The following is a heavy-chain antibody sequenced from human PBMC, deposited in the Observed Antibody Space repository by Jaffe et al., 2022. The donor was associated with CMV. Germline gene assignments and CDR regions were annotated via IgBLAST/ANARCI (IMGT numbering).Heavy chain of an antibody. D-gene: IGHD3-22*01. Sequence: QLQLQESGPGLVKPSETLSLTCTVSGGSISSSSYYWGWIRQPPGKGLEWIGSIYYSGSTYYNPSLKSRVTISVDTSKNQFSLKLSSVTAADTAVYYCARHFNYYDSSGVNYWGQGTLVTVSS. V-gene: IGHV4-39*01. J-gene: IGHJ4*02. CDR2: IYYSGST. CDR1: GGSISSSSYY. CDR3: ARHFNYYDSSGVNY.